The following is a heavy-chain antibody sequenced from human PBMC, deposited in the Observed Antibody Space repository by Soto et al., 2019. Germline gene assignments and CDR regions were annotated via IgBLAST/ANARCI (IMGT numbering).Heavy chain of an antibody. CDR3: ARDGSYYYDSKGFQH. J-gene: IGHJ1*01. CDR1: GFTFSSYA. V-gene: IGHV3-30-3*01. Sequence: GGSLRLSCAASGFTFSSYAMHWVRQAPGKGLEWVAVISYDGSNKYYADSVKGRFTISRDNSKNTLYLQMNSLRAEDTAVYYCARDGSYYYDSKGFQHWGQGTLVTVSS. D-gene: IGHD3-22*01. CDR2: ISYDGSNK.